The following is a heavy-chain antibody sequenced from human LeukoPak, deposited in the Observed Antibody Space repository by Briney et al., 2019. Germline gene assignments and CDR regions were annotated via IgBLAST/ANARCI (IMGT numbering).Heavy chain of an antibody. CDR3: VRDQKWDLPHYADY. J-gene: IGHJ4*02. CDR2: ISSSSDII. CDR1: GFTFNTYS. Sequence: GGSLRLSCAVSGFTFNTYSMNWVRQAPGKGLEWVSYISSSSDIIYYADSVKGRFTISRDNAKNSLYLQMDSLRAEDTALYYCVRDQKWDLPHYADYWGQGTLVTVSS. D-gene: IGHD1-26*01. V-gene: IGHV3-48*04.